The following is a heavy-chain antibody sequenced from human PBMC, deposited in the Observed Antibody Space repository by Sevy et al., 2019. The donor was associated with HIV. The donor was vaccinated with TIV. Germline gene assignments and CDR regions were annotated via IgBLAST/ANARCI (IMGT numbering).Heavy chain of an antibody. D-gene: IGHD2-15*01. V-gene: IGHV4-59*01. CDR3: AGFSIADCGGGSCFAAGFDH. CDR2: ISYIGTT. CDR1: GGSMSHYY. Sequence: SETLSLTCTVSGGSMSHYYWSWIRQPPGKGLEWIGHISYIGTTNYNPSLKSRVIISVDTSTNQFSLRLSSVTGADTAVYYCAGFSIADCGGGSCFAAGFDHWGQGTLVTVSS. J-gene: IGHJ4*02.